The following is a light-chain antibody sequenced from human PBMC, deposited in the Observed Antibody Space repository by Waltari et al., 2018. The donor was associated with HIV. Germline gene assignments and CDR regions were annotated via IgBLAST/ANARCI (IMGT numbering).Light chain of an antibody. CDR2: GAS. Sequence: EVVMTQSPVTLSVSRGERATISCRASQSVNSHLAWYQHKPGQAPRLLIYGASTRATGIPARFSGSGSGTEFSLTISSLQSEDFAVYYCQQYNNWPPYTFGQGTKLEIK. CDR1: QSVNSH. CDR3: QQYNNWPPYT. V-gene: IGKV3-15*01. J-gene: IGKJ2*01.